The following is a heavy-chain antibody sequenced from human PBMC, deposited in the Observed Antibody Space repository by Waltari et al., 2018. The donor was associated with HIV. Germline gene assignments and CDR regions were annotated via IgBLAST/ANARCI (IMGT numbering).Heavy chain of an antibody. CDR1: GFSFSDYA. J-gene: IGHJ4*02. V-gene: IGHV3-23*01. Sequence: VQLLESGGGLVQPGGSLRLSCAASGFSFSDYALGWVRQAPGKGLQCVSTISGSGQTTYYAESLEGRFTISRDDSQNTLCLQMHSVRGEDTAVYFCAKGVSVATRTGFDSWGQGTMVIVSS. D-gene: IGHD5-12*01. CDR3: AKGVSVATRTGFDS. CDR2: ISGSGQTT.